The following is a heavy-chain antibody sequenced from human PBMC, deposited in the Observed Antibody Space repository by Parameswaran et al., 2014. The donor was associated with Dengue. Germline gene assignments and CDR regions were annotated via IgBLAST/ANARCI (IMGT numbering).Heavy chain of an antibody. CDR2: IYPRDFDT. CDR3: ARIRGYGIWYFDL. D-gene: IGHD5-18*01. Sequence: VRQMPGKGLEWMGIIYPRDFDTTYSPAFQGQVTISADRSISTASLQWSSLKASDSGMYYCARIRGYGIWYFDLWGRGTQVTVSS. V-gene: IGHV5-51*01. J-gene: IGHJ2*01.